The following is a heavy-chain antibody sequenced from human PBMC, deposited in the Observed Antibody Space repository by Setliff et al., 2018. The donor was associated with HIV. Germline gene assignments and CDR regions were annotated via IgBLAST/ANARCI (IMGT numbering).Heavy chain of an antibody. Sequence: PGGSLRLSCAASGFTFNNYGMHWVRQAPGKGLEWVAVIWYDGSNKYYADSVKGRFTISRDNSKNTLSLQMNILRAEDTAVYFCANDQTGYHTLLTGSYEFDPWGQGTLVTVSS. CDR3: ANDQTGYHTLLTGSYEFDP. CDR2: IWYDGSNK. CDR1: GFTFNNYG. V-gene: IGHV3-30*02. J-gene: IGHJ5*02. D-gene: IGHD3-9*01.